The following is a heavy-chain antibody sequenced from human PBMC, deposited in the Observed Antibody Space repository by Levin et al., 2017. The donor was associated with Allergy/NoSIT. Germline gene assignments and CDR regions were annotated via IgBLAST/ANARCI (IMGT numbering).Heavy chain of an antibody. V-gene: IGHV3-21*01. CDR1: GFTFNIYT. J-gene: IGHJ4*02. CDR2: ISTNSAYI. Sequence: GGSLRLSCSASGFTFNIYTMNWVRQAPGKGLEWISFISTNSAYIFYADSVRGRFTISRDNAKGSLYLQMNSLRADDTAIYYCARGPEVWGQGTPVTVSS. CDR3: ARGPEV.